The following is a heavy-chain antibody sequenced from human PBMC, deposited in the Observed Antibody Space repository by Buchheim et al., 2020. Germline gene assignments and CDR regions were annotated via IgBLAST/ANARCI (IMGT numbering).Heavy chain of an antibody. CDR2: INHSGST. CDR1: GGSFSGYY. J-gene: IGHJ6*02. CDR3: ARGNGEGATHYYYYGMDV. Sequence: QVQLQQWGAGLLKPSETLSLTCAVYGGSFSGYYWSWIRQPPGKGLEWIGEINHSGSTNYNPSLKSRVTISVDTSKNQFSLKLGSVTAADTAVYYCARGNGEGATHYYYYGMDVWGQGTT. D-gene: IGHD1-26*01. V-gene: IGHV4-34*01.